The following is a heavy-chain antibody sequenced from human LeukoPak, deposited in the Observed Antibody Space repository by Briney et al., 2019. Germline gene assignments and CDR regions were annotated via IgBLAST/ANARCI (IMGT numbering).Heavy chain of an antibody. V-gene: IGHV3-23*01. CDR2: ISGSGGSA. D-gene: IGHD3-10*01. CDR1: GFTFSSYA. J-gene: IGHJ4*02. Sequence: GGSLRLSCAASGFTFSSYAMSWVRQAPGKGLEWVSAISGSGGSAYYADSVKGRFTISRDNSKNTLYLQVNSLRAEDTAVYYCAKDSGTMVRGVITPYYFDYWGQGTLVTVSS. CDR3: AKDSGTMVRGVITPYYFDY.